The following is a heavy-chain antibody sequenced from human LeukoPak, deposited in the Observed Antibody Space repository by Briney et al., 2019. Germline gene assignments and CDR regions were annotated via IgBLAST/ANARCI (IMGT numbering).Heavy chain of an antibody. CDR1: SGSIFSSNW. CDR3: AREDYGGKVTFDY. V-gene: IGHV4-4*02. J-gene: IGHJ4*02. Sequence: SETLSLTCAVSSGSIFSSNWWSWVRQPPGKGLEWIGQIFHSGSTSYSPSLKSRVTISVDTSKNQFSLKLSSVTAADTAVYYCAREDYGGKVTFDYWGQGTLVTVSS. CDR2: IFHSGST. D-gene: IGHD4-23*01.